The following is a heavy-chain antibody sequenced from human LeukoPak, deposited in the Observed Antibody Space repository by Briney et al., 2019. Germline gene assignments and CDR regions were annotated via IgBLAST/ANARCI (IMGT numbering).Heavy chain of an antibody. CDR2: ISAYNGNT. CDR3: ARDLRGDYDFRIPDPNWFDP. D-gene: IGHD5-12*01. CDR1: GYTFTSYG. J-gene: IGHJ5*02. Sequence: ASVKVSCKASGYTFTSYGISWVRQAPGQGLERMGWISAYNGNTNYAQKLQGRVTMTTDTSTSTAYMELRSLRSDDTAVYYCARDLRGDYDFRIPDPNWFDPWGQGTLVTVSS. V-gene: IGHV1-18*01.